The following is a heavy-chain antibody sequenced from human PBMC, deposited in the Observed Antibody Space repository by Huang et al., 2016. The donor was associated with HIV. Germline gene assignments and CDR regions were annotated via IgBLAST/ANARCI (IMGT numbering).Heavy chain of an antibody. CDR2: INPNSGNT. CDR3: ARARGYYYDGSGFYSRYYFDY. CDR1: GFPFTNYD. V-gene: IGHV1-8*03. D-gene: IGHD3-22*01. Sequence: QVQLVQSVAEVRKPGASVKVSCKASGFPFTNYDFNWVRQATGQGLEWMGGINPNSGNTGYAQKFQGRVTITRNTSINAAYMELSSLRSEDTAVYYCARARGYYYDGSGFYSRYYFDYWGQGTLVTVSS. J-gene: IGHJ4*02.